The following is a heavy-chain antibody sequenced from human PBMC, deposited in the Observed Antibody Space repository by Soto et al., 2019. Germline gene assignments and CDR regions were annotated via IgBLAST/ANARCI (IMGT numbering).Heavy chain of an antibody. J-gene: IGHJ3*02. CDR2: IWYDGSNK. CDR1: GFTFSSYG. CDR3: AGAGDYRDAFGI. Sequence: QVQLVESGGGVVQPGRSLRLSCAASGFTFSSYGMHWVRQAPGKGLEWVAVIWYDGSNKYYADSVKGRFTISRDNSKNTLYLQMNSLRAADTAVYCCAGAGDYRDAFGIWGQGTMVTVSS. D-gene: IGHD4-17*01. V-gene: IGHV3-33*01.